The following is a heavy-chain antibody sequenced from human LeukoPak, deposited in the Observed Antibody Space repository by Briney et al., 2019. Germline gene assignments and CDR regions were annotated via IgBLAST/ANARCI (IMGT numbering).Heavy chain of an antibody. CDR3: ARGRGAS. CDR1: GFTFRDSW. D-gene: IGHD3-10*01. V-gene: IGHV3-7*01. Sequence: RPGGSLRLSCAASGFTFRDSWMTWVRQAPGKGLEWVASITPDGSDSNYLESVKGRFTISRDNAKNSLCLQMSSLRAADTAVYYCARGRGASWGLGTLVTVSS. J-gene: IGHJ5*02. CDR2: ITPDGSDS.